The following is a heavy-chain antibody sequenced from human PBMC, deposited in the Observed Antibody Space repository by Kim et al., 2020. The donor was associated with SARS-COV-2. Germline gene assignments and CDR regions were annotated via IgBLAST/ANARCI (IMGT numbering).Heavy chain of an antibody. V-gene: IGHV1-2*06. J-gene: IGHJ6*02. CDR3: ATGGGSYNYYYYGMDV. D-gene: IGHD1-26*01. Sequence: ASVKVSCKASGYTFTGYYMHWVRQAPGQGLEWMGRINPNSGGTNYAQKFQGRVTMTRDTSISTAYMGLSRLRSDDTAVYYCATGGGSYNYYYYGMDVWGQGTTVTVSS. CDR1: GYTFTGYY. CDR2: INPNSGGT.